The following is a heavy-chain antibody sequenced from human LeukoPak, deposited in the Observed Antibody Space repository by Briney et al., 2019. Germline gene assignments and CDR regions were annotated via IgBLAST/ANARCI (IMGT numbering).Heavy chain of an antibody. V-gene: IGHV4-39*07. D-gene: IGHD6-13*01. CDR1: GGSFSSYY. CDR3: ARGYSSSWYPFDY. CDR2: IYYSGST. J-gene: IGHJ4*02. Sequence: PSETLSLTCAVYGGSFSSYYWGWIRQPPGKGLEWIGSIYYSGSTYYNPSLKSRVTISVDTSKNQFSLKLSSVTAADTAVYYCARGYSSSWYPFDYWGQGTLVTVSS.